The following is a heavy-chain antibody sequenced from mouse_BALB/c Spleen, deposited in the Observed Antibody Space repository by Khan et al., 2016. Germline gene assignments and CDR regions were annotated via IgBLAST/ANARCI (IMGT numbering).Heavy chain of an antibody. J-gene: IGHJ2*01. CDR2: ISYSGIT. CDR1: GDSITSGY. CDR3: AIYLLNYFDY. V-gene: IGHV3-8*02. D-gene: IGHD2-1*01. Sequence: EVQLQESGPSLVKPSQTLSLTCSVTGDSITSGYWNWIRKFPGNKLEYMGYISYSGITYYSPSLKSRISITRDTSKNQYFLHLSSVTTEDIARYFCAIYLLNYFDYWGQGTTLTVSS.